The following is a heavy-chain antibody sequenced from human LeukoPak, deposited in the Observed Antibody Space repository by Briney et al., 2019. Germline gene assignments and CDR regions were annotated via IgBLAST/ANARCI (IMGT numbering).Heavy chain of an antibody. CDR1: GFTFSSYG. Sequence: PGGSLRLSCAASGFTFSSYGMSWVRQAPGKGLEWVSAISGSGGSTYYADSAKGRFTISRDNSKNTLYLQMNSLRAEDTAVYYCAKCGNSCYQVGWFDPWGQGTLVTVSS. CDR2: ISGSGGST. D-gene: IGHD2-2*01. CDR3: AKCGNSCYQVGWFDP. V-gene: IGHV3-23*01. J-gene: IGHJ5*02.